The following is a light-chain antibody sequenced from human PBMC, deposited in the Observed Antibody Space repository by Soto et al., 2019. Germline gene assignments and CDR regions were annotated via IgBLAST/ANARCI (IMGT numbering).Light chain of an antibody. CDR2: SNN. CDR3: AAWDDSLNGRYV. CDR1: NSNIGSNT. Sequence: QSVLTQPPSASGTPGQRVTISCSGSNSNIGSNTVNWFQQLPGTAPKLLIHSNNQRPSGVPDRFSGSKSGTSASLAIIGLQSEDEADYYCAAWDDSLNGRYVFGTGTKLTVL. J-gene: IGLJ1*01. V-gene: IGLV1-44*01.